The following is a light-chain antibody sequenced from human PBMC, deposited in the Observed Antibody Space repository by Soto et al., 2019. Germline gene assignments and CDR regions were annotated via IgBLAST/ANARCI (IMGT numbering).Light chain of an antibody. CDR3: SSFVHGTSYV. CDR1: SNDVGRFNY. J-gene: IGLJ1*01. V-gene: IGLV2-8*01. CDR2: DVT. Sequence: QCVLTRAPSASGSPGQSVTISCAGTSNDVGRFNYVSWYQHHPGKAPKLIIYDVTKRPSGVPDRFSGSKSGNTAYLTVSGLQAEDEADYFCSSFVHGTSYVFGTGTKVTVL.